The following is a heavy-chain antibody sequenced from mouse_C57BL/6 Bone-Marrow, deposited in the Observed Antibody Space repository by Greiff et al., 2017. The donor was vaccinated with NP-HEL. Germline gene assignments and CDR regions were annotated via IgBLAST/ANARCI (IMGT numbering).Heavy chain of an antibody. CDR3: ARPNYGSYWYFDV. D-gene: IGHD1-1*01. CDR1: GFTFSSYG. Sequence: EVKLVESGGDLVKPGGSLKLSCAASGFTFSSYGMSWVRQTPDKRLEWVATISSGGSYTYYPDSVKGRFTISRDNAKNTLYLQMSRLKSEDTAMYYCARPNYGSYWYFDVWGTGTTVTVSS. J-gene: IGHJ1*03. CDR2: ISSGGSYT. V-gene: IGHV5-6*01.